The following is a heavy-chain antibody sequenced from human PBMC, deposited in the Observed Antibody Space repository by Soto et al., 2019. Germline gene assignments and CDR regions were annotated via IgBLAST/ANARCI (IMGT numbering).Heavy chain of an antibody. CDR1: GGTVASSHR. Sequence: SETLSLTCGVSGGTVASSHRWSWVRQSPGGGLEWIGNVYHTGDTNFNPSLQSRVTISVDKSNNQFSLRLNSLAAADTAVYFCAREIVTAGGNNYFDPWGPGTLVTVSS. J-gene: IGHJ5*02. D-gene: IGHD2-21*02. CDR3: AREIVTAGGNNYFDP. V-gene: IGHV4-4*02. CDR2: VYHTGDT.